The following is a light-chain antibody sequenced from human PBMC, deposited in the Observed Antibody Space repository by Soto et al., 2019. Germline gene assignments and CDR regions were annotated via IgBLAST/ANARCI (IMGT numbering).Light chain of an antibody. J-gene: IGLJ1*01. CDR3: CWEV. CDR2: EGS. CDR1: SSDVGSYNL. V-gene: IGLV2-23*01. Sequence: QSALTQPASVSGTPGQSITISCTGTSSDVGSYNLVSWYQQHPGKAPKLMIYEGSKRPSGVSNRFSGSKSGNTASLTISGLQAEDEAAYYCCWEVFGNGTKLTVL.